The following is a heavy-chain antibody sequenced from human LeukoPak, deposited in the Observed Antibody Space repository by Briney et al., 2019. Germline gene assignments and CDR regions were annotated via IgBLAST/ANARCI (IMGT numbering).Heavy chain of an antibody. CDR3: AREKDYYDSSGYYYGY. CDR1: GYTFTGYY. CDR2: INPNSGGT. D-gene: IGHD3-22*01. Sequence: ASVKVSCKASGYTFTGYYMHWVRPAPGQGLAWMGWINPNSGGTNYAQKFQGRVTMTRDTSISTAYMELSRLRSDDTAVYYCAREKDYYDSSGYYYGYWGQGTLVTVSS. V-gene: IGHV1-2*02. J-gene: IGHJ4*02.